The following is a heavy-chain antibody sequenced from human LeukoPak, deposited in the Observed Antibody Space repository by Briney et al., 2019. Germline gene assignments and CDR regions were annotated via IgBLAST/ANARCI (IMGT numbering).Heavy chain of an antibody. J-gene: IGHJ6*03. CDR3: AKEGSGSYYVPYYYYYYMDV. CDR1: GFTFSSYG. V-gene: IGHV3-30*02. CDR2: IRYDGSNK. D-gene: IGHD1-26*01. Sequence: GGSLRLSCAASGFTFSSYGMHWVRQAPGKGLEWVAFIRYDGSNKYYADSVKGRFTISRDNSKNTLYLQMNSLRAEDTAVYYCAKEGSGSYYVPYYYYYYMDVWGKGTTVTVSS.